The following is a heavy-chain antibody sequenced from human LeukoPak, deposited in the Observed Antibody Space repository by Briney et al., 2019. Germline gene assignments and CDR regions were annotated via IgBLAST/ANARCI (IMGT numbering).Heavy chain of an antibody. J-gene: IGHJ4*02. V-gene: IGHV3-30*03. CDR3: ARDPIGGGYYYDSSGSYYFDY. CDR1: GFTFSSYG. CDR2: ISYDGSNK. D-gene: IGHD3-22*01. Sequence: GGSLRLSCAASGFTFSSYGMHWVRQAPGKGLEWVAVISYDGSNKYYADSVKGRFTISRDNSKNTLYLQMNSLRAEDTAVYYCARDPIGGGYYYDSSGSYYFDYWGQGTLVTVSS.